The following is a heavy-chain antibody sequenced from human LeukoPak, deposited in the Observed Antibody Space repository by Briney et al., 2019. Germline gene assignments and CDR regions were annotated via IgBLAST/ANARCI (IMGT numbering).Heavy chain of an antibody. CDR2: IYYSGST. CDR1: GGSISSSSYY. J-gene: IGHJ3*02. V-gene: IGHV4-39*01. Sequence: SETLSLTCTVSGGSISSSSYYWGWIRQPPGKGLEWIGSIYYSGSTYYNPSLKSRVTISVDTSKNQFSLKLSSVTAADTAVYYCARPGRGRAFDIWGQGTMVTVSS. D-gene: IGHD3-16*01. CDR3: ARPGRGRAFDI.